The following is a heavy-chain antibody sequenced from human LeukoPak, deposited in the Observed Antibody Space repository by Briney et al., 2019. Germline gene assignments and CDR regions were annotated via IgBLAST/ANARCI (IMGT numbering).Heavy chain of an antibody. J-gene: IGHJ4*02. CDR3: ARSRYCTTTSCRHFDY. Sequence: GESLKISCKGSGYRFTSYWIGWVRQMPGKGLEWMGIICPADSDTRYSPSFQGQVTISADKSISTANLQWSSLKASDTAMYYCARSRYCTTTSCRHFDYWGQGTLVTVSS. CDR1: GYRFTSYW. D-gene: IGHD2-2*01. V-gene: IGHV5-51*01. CDR2: ICPADSDT.